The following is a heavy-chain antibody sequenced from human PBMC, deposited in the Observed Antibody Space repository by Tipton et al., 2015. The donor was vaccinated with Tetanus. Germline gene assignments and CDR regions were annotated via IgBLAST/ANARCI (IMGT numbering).Heavy chain of an antibody. CDR3: AKEWDYYGSGSSTNIDAFDI. Sequence: FLRLSCAASGFTFSSYAMSWVRQAPGKGLEWVSAISGSGGSTYYADSVKGRFTISRDNSKNTLYLQMNSLRAEDTAVYYCAKEWDYYGSGSSTNIDAFDIWGQGAMVTVSS. D-gene: IGHD3-10*01. J-gene: IGHJ3*02. V-gene: IGHV3-23*01. CDR2: ISGSGGST. CDR1: GFTFSSYA.